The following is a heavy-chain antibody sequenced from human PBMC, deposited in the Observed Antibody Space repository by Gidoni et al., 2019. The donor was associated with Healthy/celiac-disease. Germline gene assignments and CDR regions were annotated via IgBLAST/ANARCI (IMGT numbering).Heavy chain of an antibody. D-gene: IGHD3-22*01. Sequence: QVQLVESGGGVVQPGRSLRLPCAASGFPFSSYGMHWVRQAPGKGLEWVAVIWYDGSNKYYADSVKGRFTISRDNSKNTLYLQMNSLRAEDTAVYYCARGLVSSGCMDVWGQGTTVTVSS. CDR2: IWYDGSNK. V-gene: IGHV3-33*01. J-gene: IGHJ6*02. CDR1: GFPFSSYG. CDR3: ARGLVSSGCMDV.